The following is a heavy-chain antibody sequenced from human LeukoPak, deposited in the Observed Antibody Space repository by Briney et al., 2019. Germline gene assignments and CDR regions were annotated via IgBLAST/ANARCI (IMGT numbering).Heavy chain of an antibody. D-gene: IGHD6-13*01. J-gene: IGHJ6*03. CDR2: IRYDGSNK. CDR1: GFTFSSYG. Sequence: GGSLRLSCAASGFTFSSYGMHWVRQAPGKGLEWVAFIRYDGSNKYYADSVKGRFTISRDNSKNTLYLQMNSLRAEDTAVYYCAKEGTRYSSSWYYYYYMDVWGKGTTVSVSS. CDR3: AKEGTRYSSSWYYYYYMDV. V-gene: IGHV3-30*02.